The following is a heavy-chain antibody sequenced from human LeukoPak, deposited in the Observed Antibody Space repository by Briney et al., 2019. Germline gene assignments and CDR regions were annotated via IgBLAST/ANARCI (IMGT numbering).Heavy chain of an antibody. CDR3: ARDGATVVTPDYNWFDP. D-gene: IGHD4-23*01. CDR1: GGSSSSGSYY. Sequence: SETLSLTCTVSGGSSSSGSYYWSWILQPAGKGLEWIGRIYTSGSTNYNPSLKSRVTISVDTSKNQFSLKLSSVTAADTAVYYCARDGATVVTPDYNWFDPRGQGTLVTVSS. J-gene: IGHJ5*02. V-gene: IGHV4-61*02. CDR2: IYTSGST.